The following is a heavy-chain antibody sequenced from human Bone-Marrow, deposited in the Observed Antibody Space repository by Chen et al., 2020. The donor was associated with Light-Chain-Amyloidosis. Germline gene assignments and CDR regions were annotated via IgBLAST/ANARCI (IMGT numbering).Heavy chain of an antibody. CDR2: IYNDADGSR. J-gene: IGHJ4*02. Sequence: DVQLVETGGGLIRPGGSLRLACAVAGFSVIIIYMNWVRQAPGKAPEWVAVIYNDADGSRHYPDSVRGRFAISSDTSKNSIYLQMNSLRPEDTAIYYCARGSRAAGGLGSGYFDSWGQGIRVTVSS. CDR3: ARGSRAAGGLGSGYFDS. V-gene: IGHV3-53*02. CDR1: GFSVIIIY. D-gene: IGHD6-13*01.